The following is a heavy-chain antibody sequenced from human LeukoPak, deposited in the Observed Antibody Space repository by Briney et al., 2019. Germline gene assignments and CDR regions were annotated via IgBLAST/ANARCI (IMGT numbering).Heavy chain of an antibody. CDR1: GGSISSYY. V-gene: IGHV4-59*08. Sequence: SETLSLTCTVSGGSISSYYWSWIRQPPGKGLEWIGYIYYSGSTNYNPSLKSRVTISVDTSKNQFSLKLSSVTAADTAVYYCARRAAAGILDYWGQGTLVTVSS. CDR2: IYYSGST. J-gene: IGHJ4*02. CDR3: ARRAAAGILDY. D-gene: IGHD6-13*01.